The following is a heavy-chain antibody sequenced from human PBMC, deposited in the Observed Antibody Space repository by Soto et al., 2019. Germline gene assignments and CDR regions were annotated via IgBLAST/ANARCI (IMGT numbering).Heavy chain of an antibody. CDR1: SYVIESGHY. CDR3: ARSPQYYTPGSSPFDY. CDR2: IYDSGTT. Sequence: PSETLSLTCVVSSYVIESGHYWGWVRQPPGKGLEWVGSIYDSGTTYYNPSLRSRVTISADTSKNQFSLSLTSVTAADTAVYYCARSPQYYTPGSSPFDYWCPGTMVTVSS. J-gene: IGHJ4*03. V-gene: IGHV4-38-2*01. D-gene: IGHD3-3*01.